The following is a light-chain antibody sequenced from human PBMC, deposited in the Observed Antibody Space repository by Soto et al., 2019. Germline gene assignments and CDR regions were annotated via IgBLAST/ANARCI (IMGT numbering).Light chain of an antibody. Sequence: QSVLTQPASVSGSPGQSITISCTGISSDVGGYKYVSWYQQHPGKAPKLMIYEVSNRPSGVSNRFSGSLSGNTTSLTISGLHAEDEADYYCSSYTSSSVVFGGGTKVTVL. CDR1: SSDVGGYKY. CDR3: SSYTSSSVV. CDR2: EVS. V-gene: IGLV2-14*01. J-gene: IGLJ2*01.